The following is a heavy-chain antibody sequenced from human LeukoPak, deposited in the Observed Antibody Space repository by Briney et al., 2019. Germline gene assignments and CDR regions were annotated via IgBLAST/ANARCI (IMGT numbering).Heavy chain of an antibody. CDR3: ARLILGSYYDFWSGYWEYNWFDP. D-gene: IGHD3-3*01. Sequence: SETLSLTCTVSGGSISSSSYYWGWIRQPPGTGLEWIGSIYYSGSTYYNPSLKSRVTISVDTSKNQFSLKLSSVTAADTAVYYCARLILGSYYDFWSGYWEYNWFDPWGQGTLVTVSS. CDR1: GGSISSSSYY. V-gene: IGHV4-39*01. J-gene: IGHJ5*02. CDR2: IYYSGST.